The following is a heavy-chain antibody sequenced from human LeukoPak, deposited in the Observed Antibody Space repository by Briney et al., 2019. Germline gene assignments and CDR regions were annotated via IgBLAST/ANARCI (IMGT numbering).Heavy chain of an antibody. J-gene: IGHJ4*02. V-gene: IGHV4-4*07. D-gene: IGHD2-8*02. CDR3: ARGGYCTGGVCYLDY. CDR2: IYTSGST. Sequence: PSETLSLTCTVSGGSISSYDWSWIRQPAGKGLEWIGRIYTSGSTNYNPSLKSRVTMSVDTSKNQFSLKLSSVTAADTAVYYCARGGYCTGGVCYLDYWGQGTLVTVSS. CDR1: GGSISSYD.